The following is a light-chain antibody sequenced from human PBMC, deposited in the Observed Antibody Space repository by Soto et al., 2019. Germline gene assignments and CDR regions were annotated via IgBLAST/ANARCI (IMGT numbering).Light chain of an antibody. CDR3: CSNAGSNGHVFE. CDR1: SNDVGSYNV. Sequence: QSVLTQPASVSGSPGQSITISCSGSSNDVGSYNVVSWYQQHPGKAPKLMIYADNKRPSGVSNRFSGSMSGNTASLTISGLQAEDEADYFCCSNAGSNGHVFEIGTGSQVIV. CDR2: ADN. V-gene: IGLV2-23*01. J-gene: IGLJ1*01.